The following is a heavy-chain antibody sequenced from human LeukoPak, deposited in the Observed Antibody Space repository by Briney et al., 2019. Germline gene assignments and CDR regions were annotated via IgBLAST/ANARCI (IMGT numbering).Heavy chain of an antibody. D-gene: IGHD6-13*01. Sequence: TGRSLRLSCAASGFTFSSYATHWVRQAPGKGLEWVAVISYDGSNKYYADSVKGRFTISRDNSKNTLYLQMNRLRAEDTAVYYCARSFPDSSSWYQLGYWGQGTLVTVSS. CDR2: ISYDGSNK. CDR1: GFTFSSYA. CDR3: ARSFPDSSSWYQLGY. V-gene: IGHV3-30-3*01. J-gene: IGHJ4*02.